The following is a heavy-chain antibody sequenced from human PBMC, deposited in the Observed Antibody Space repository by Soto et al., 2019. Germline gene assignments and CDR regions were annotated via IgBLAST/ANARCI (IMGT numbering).Heavy chain of an antibody. CDR1: GFTFSSYG. D-gene: IGHD3-3*01. Sequence: QVQLEESGGGVVQPGRSLRLSCAASGFTFSSYGMHWVRQAPGKGLEWVAVISYDGSNKYYSDSVKGLLTISRDNSKNSLYMKMNSLRAEYTAVYYCAKGGGLEWLLWGFDYWGQGTLVNVSS. J-gene: IGHJ4*02. CDR2: ISYDGSNK. CDR3: AKGGGLEWLLWGFDY. V-gene: IGHV3-30*18.